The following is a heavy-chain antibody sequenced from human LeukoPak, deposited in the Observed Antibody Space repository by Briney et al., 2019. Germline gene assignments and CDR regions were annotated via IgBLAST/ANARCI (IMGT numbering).Heavy chain of an antibody. J-gene: IGHJ4*02. V-gene: IGHV1-2*02. Sequence: ASVKVSCKASGYTFTGYYMHWVRQAPGQGLEWRGWINPNSGGTNYAQKFQGRVTMTRDTSISTAYMELSRLRSDDTAVYYCARGRGGNIVVVPAATYFDYWGQGTLVTVSS. CDR3: ARGRGGNIVVVPAATYFDY. CDR1: GYTFTGYY. CDR2: INPNSGGT. D-gene: IGHD2-2*01.